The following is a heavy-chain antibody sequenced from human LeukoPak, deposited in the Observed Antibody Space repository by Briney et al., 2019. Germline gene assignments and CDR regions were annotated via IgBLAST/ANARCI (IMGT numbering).Heavy chain of an antibody. CDR3: ARDGYSGYGVGLFETRYYFDY. J-gene: IGHJ4*02. V-gene: IGHV1-46*01. Sequence: ASVKVSCKASGYTFTSYYMHWVRQAPGQGLEWMGVINPSGGSTSYAQRFQGRVTMTRDTSTSTVYMALSGLRSEDTAVYYCARDGYSGYGVGLFETRYYFDYWGQGTLATVSS. CDR2: INPSGGST. D-gene: IGHD5-12*01. CDR1: GYTFTSYY.